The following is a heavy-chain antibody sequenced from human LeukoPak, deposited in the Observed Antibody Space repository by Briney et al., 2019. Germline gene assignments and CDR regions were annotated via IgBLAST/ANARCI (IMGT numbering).Heavy chain of an antibody. J-gene: IGHJ4*02. CDR2: SYHSGST. D-gene: IGHD4-17*01. CDR1: GGSISSSNW. V-gene: IGHV4-4*02. CDR3: ARASHDYGDYSHFDY. Sequence: PSGTLSLTCAVSGGSISSSNWWSWVRQPPGKGLEWIGESYHSGSTNYNPSLKSRVTIAVDKSKNQFSLKLSSVTAADTAVYYCARASHDYGDYSHFDYWGQGTLVTVSS.